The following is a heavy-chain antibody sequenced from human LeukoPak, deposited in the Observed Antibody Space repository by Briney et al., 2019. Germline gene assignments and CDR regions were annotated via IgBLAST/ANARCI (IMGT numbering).Heavy chain of an antibody. V-gene: IGHV4-34*01. CDR3: ARARAGIAARPFDY. CDR1: GGSFSGYY. J-gene: IGHJ4*02. CDR2: INHSGST. Sequence: SETLSLTCAVYGGSFSGYYWSWIRQPPGKGLEWIGEINHSGSTNYNPSLKSRVTISVDTSKNQFSLKLSSVTAADTAVYYCARARAGIAARPFDYWGQGTLVTVSP. D-gene: IGHD6-6*01.